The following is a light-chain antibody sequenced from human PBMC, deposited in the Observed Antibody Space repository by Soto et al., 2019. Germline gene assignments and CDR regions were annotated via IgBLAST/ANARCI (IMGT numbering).Light chain of an antibody. V-gene: IGLV2-14*01. CDR2: DVS. CDR1: SSDVGGYNY. CDR3: SSYTSSSTLV. Sequence: QSALTQPASVSGSPGQSITISCTGTSSDVGGYNYVSWYQQHPGKAPKLMIYDVSNRPSGVSNRFSGSKSGNTASLTIYGLKAEDAADYYCSSYTSSSTLVFGTGTKLTVL. J-gene: IGLJ1*01.